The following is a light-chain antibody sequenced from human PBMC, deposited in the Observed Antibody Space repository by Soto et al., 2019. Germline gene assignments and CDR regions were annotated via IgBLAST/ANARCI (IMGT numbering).Light chain of an antibody. CDR1: QSISNY. CDR3: QQTYSTPVT. V-gene: IGKV1-39*01. J-gene: IGKJ4*01. Sequence: DIQMTQSPSSLSASVGDRVIITCRTSQSISNYLNWYQQKPGKAPNLLICAASSLHSGVPSRFSGSGSGTDFTLTISSLQPEDVATYYCQQTYSTPVTFGGGTKVDIK. CDR2: AAS.